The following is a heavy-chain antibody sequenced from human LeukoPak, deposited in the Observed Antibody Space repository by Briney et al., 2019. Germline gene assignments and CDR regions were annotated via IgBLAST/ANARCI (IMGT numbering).Heavy chain of an antibody. V-gene: IGHV3-48*03. J-gene: IGHJ4*02. Sequence: PGGSLRLSCAASGLTFSSYEMNWVRQAPGKGLEWLSYISSSGGTIYYADSVKGRFTISRDNAKNSLYLQMNSLRAEDTAVYYCARTSCSGGSCNLDFWGQGALVTVSS. D-gene: IGHD2-15*01. CDR2: ISSSGGTI. CDR3: ARTSCSGGSCNLDF. CDR1: GLTFSSYE.